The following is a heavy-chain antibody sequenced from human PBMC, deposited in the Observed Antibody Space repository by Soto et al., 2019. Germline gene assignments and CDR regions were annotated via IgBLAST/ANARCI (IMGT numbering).Heavy chain of an antibody. V-gene: IGHV3-33*01. CDR1: GFTFNSYG. J-gene: IGHJ6*02. Sequence: QIQLVESGGGVVQPGRSLRLSCTASGFTFNSYGFNWVRQAPGKGLEWVAVIWYDGNTKYYADSVKGRFTISRDNLRSTVYLQMNSLTAEETAVYYCARPLVAPVAGPYYYGMDVWGQGITVTVSS. CDR3: ARPLVAPVAGPYYYGMDV. D-gene: IGHD6-19*01. CDR2: IWYDGNTK.